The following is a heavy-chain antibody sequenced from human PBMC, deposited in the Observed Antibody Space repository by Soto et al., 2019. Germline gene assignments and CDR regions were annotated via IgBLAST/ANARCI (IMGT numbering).Heavy chain of an antibody. CDR2: IYYSGST. J-gene: IGHJ4*02. Sequence: ETPSETLSLTCTVSGGSISSYYWSWIRQPPGKGLEWIGYIYYSGSTNYNPSLKSRVTISVDTSKNQFSLKLSSVTAADTAVFYCARRNRGGSFGFWGQGSLVTVSS. CDR1: GGSISSYY. V-gene: IGHV4-59*08. CDR3: ARRNRGGSFGF. D-gene: IGHD1-26*01.